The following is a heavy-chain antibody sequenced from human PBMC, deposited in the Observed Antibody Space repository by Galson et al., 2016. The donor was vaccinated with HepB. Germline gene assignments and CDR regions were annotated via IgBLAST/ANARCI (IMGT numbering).Heavy chain of an antibody. J-gene: IGHJ4*02. Sequence: SLRLSCAASEFTFNNCPLHWVRQAPGKGLEWVAVLSHDGVTTFYADPVRARFTISRDKSKTTVYLQMDGLSAEDTAVYYCAREWELGGYFDYWGQGTLVTVSS. D-gene: IGHD1-26*01. V-gene: IGHV3-30-3*01. CDR2: LSHDGVTT. CDR3: AREWELGGYFDY. CDR1: EFTFNNCP.